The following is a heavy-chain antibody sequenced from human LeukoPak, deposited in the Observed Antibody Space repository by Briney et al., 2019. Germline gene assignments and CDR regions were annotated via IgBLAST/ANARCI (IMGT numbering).Heavy chain of an antibody. CDR3: ARVLWFGELPPAGRLYYFDY. Sequence: PSETLSLTCAVSGYSISSGYHWGWIRQPPGKGLEWIGSIYHSGSTYYNPSLKSRVTISVDTSKNQFSLKLSSVTAADTAVYCCARVLWFGELPPAGRLYYFDYWGQGTLVTVSS. CDR1: GYSISSGYH. V-gene: IGHV4-38-2*01. J-gene: IGHJ4*02. D-gene: IGHD3-10*01. CDR2: IYHSGST.